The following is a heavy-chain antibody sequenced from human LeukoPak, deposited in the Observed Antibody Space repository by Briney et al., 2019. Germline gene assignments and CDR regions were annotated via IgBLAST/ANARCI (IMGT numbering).Heavy chain of an antibody. CDR3: ARVVDTHFDY. D-gene: IGHD5-18*01. J-gene: IGHJ4*02. CDR2: IKSDGSTT. V-gene: IGHV3-74*01. CDR1: GFTFSSYW. Sequence: GGSLRLSCAASGFTFSSYWMHWVRQAPGKGLVWVSRIKSDGSTTTYADSVKGRFTISRDNAKNTLYLQMNSLRAEDTAVYYRARVVDTHFDYWGQGTLVTVSS.